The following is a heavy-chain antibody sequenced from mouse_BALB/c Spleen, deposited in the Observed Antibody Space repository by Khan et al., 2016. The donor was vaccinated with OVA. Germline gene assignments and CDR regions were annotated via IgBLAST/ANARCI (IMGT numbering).Heavy chain of an antibody. CDR2: MNTYTGEP. Sequence: QIQLVQSGPELKKPGETVKISCKASGYTFKDYVMNWVKQSPGEGLKWMGWMNTYTGEPTYADDFKGRFAFSLETSASTAYLQISSLKNEDSATYICVRFHWEYWGQGTTLTVSS. J-gene: IGHJ2*01. CDR1: GYTFKDYV. CDR3: VRFHWEY. D-gene: IGHD4-1*01. V-gene: IGHV9-3-1*01.